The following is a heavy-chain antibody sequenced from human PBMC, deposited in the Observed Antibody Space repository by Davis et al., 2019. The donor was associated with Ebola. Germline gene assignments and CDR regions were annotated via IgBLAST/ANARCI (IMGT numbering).Heavy chain of an antibody. D-gene: IGHD6-6*01. V-gene: IGHV4-39*07. CDR2: IYYNGRP. J-gene: IGHJ2*01. CDR3: ARLSGLFSSSSGALYFDL. CDR1: GGSISSGTYY. Sequence: SETLSLTCSVSGGSISSGTYYWGWVRQPPGKGLEWIGAIYYNGRPYYNSSLEGRVTISLDTSKNQFSLKLRSVTAADTAVYFCARLSGLFSSSSGALYFDLWGRGTLVSVSS.